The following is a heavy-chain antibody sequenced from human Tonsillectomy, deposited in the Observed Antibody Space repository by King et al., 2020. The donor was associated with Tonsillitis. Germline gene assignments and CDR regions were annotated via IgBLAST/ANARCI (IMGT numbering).Heavy chain of an antibody. J-gene: IGHJ3*02. CDR3: VRDGGYASGSLDAFDI. Sequence: VQLQESGPGLVKPSETLSLTCAVSGYSINSGYYWGWIRQPPGKGLDWIGSMYRSGKAYYNPSIKSRVTISVDTSKNQFSLKMSSVTAADTAEYYCVRDGGYASGSLDAFDIWGQGTMVTVSS. D-gene: IGHD5-12*01. CDR1: GYSINSGYY. CDR2: MYRSGKA. V-gene: IGHV4-38-2*02.